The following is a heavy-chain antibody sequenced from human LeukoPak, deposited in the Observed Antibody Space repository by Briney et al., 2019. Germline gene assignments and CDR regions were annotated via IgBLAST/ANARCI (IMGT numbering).Heavy chain of an antibody. CDR1: GFTFSSYG. V-gene: IGHV3-33*01. Sequence: GGSLRLSCAASGFTFSSYGMHWVRQAPGKGLEWVAVIWCDGSNKYYADSVKGRFTISRDSSKNTLYLQLNSLRAEDTAVYYCARELETESRAVAGGNDYLGRGTLVTVSS. CDR2: IWCDGSNK. J-gene: IGHJ4*02. CDR3: ARELETESRAVAGGNDY. D-gene: IGHD6-19*01.